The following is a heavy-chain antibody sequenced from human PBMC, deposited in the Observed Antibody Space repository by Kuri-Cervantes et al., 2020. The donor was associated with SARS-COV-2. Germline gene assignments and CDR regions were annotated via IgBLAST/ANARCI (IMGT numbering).Heavy chain of an antibody. J-gene: IGHJ5*02. D-gene: IGHD2-21*01. CDR2: IYYSGST. V-gene: IGHV4-59*01. Sequence: SETLSLTCTVSGGSISSYYWSWIRQPPGKGLEWIGYIYYSGSTNYNHSLKSRVTISVDTSKNQFSLKLSSVTAADTAVYYCARTDSPPLNWFDPWGQEPWSPSPQ. CDR3: ARTDSPPLNWFDP. CDR1: GGSISSYY.